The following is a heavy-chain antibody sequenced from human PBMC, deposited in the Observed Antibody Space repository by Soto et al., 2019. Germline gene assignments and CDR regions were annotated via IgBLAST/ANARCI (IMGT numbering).Heavy chain of an antibody. CDR1: GYSFTSLD. V-gene: IGHV1-8*01. CDR3: ARGVSAGVDY. J-gene: IGHJ4*02. D-gene: IGHD1-26*01. Sequence: ASVKVSCKASGYSFTSLDINWVRQTAGQGLEWMGWMQPSTGRTGYAQKFQGRVTMTRDTSINTAYIELTTLTSDDTAFYYCARGVSAGVDYWGQGTLVTVS. CDR2: MQPSTGRT.